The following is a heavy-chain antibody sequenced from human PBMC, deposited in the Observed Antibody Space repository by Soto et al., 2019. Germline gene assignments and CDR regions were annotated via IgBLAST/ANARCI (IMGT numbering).Heavy chain of an antibody. D-gene: IGHD3-3*01. Sequence: SETLSLTCAVSDGSISTYFCNWIRQPAGKGLEWIGRIDNSGNTNYNPSLKSRVTMSADTSRNQFSLKLNSVTAADTAVYYCARGGQDFWSGPFDYWGQGALVTVSS. CDR2: IDNSGNT. CDR1: DGSISTYF. J-gene: IGHJ4*02. CDR3: ARGGQDFWSGPFDY. V-gene: IGHV4-4*07.